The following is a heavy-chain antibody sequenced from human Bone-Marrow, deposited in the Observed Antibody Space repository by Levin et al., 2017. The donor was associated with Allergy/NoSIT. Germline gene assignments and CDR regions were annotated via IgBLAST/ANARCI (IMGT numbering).Heavy chain of an antibody. J-gene: IGHJ4*02. CDR2: INRDGGDG. D-gene: IGHD2-8*01. CDR3: ARNGAWSFDF. V-gene: IGHV3-7*02. Sequence: GGSLRLSCASSGFTFSGYCMAWVRQAPGKGLEWVANINRDGGDGYYVDSVKGRFTISRDNARNSLNLQMNSLRVEDTAVYYCARNGAWSFDFWGQGTLVTVSS. CDR1: GFTFSGYC.